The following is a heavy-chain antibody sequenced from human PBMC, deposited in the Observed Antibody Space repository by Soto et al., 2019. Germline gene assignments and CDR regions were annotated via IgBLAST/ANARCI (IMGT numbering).Heavy chain of an antibody. Sequence: QVQLVQSGAEVKKPGASVKVSCKASGYTFTSYAMHWVRQAPGQRLEWMGWINAGNGNTKYSQKFQGKSTITRDTAASTAYMELSSLRSEDTAVYYCARDSMVVVPAAMEYYFDYWGQGTLVTVSS. CDR3: ARDSMVVVPAAMEYYFDY. V-gene: IGHV1-3*01. CDR1: GYTFTSYA. J-gene: IGHJ4*02. D-gene: IGHD2-2*01. CDR2: INAGNGNT.